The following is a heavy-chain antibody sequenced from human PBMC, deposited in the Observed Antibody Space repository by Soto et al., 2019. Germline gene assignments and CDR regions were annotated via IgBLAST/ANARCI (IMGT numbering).Heavy chain of an antibody. CDR1: GFTFSDYY. CDR3: AIPATTPGGGGY. CDR2: ISSTSSTI. D-gene: IGHD6-25*01. V-gene: IGHV3-11*01. J-gene: IGHJ4*02. Sequence: QVQLVESGGGLVKPGGSLRLSCAASGFTFSDYYMSWMRQAPGKGLEWVSYISSTSSTIYYADSVKGRFTVSRDNAKDSLYLKINSLGAEDTAVYYCAIPATTPGGGGYWGQGTLVTVSS.